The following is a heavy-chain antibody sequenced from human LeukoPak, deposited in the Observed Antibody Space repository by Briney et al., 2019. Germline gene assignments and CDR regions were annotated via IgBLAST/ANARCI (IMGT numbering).Heavy chain of an antibody. CDR2: IYHSGST. D-gene: IGHD3-3*01. CDR1: GGSISSGGYY. Sequence: SETLSLTCTVSGGSISSGGYYWSWIRQPPGKGLEWIGYIYHSGSTYYNPSLKSRVTISVDRSKNQFSLKLSSVTAADTAVYYCARELEWPYFDYWGQGTLVTVSS. V-gene: IGHV4-30-2*01. J-gene: IGHJ4*02. CDR3: ARELEWPYFDY.